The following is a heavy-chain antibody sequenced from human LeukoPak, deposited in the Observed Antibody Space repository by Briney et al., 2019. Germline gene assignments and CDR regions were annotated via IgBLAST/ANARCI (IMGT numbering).Heavy chain of an antibody. CDR2: VSSSSSTI. Sequence: GGSLRLSCAASGFTFSSYSMNWVRQAPGKGPEWVSYVSSSSSTIYYADSVKGRFTISRDNAKNSLYLQMNSLRAEDTAVYYCAREWGTYCGGDCHLDYWGQGTLVTVSS. CDR3: AREWGTYCGGDCHLDY. J-gene: IGHJ4*02. V-gene: IGHV3-48*01. D-gene: IGHD2-21*01. CDR1: GFTFSSYS.